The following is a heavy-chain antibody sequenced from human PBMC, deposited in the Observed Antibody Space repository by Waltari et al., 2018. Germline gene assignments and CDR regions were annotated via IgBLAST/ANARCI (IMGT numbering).Heavy chain of an antibody. CDR1: GGTFRSYA. CDR2: IIPILGIA. CDR3: ARAIVVGATTDWFDP. V-gene: IGHV1-69*04. D-gene: IGHD1-26*01. Sequence: QVQLVQSGAEVKKPGSSVKVSCKASGGTFRSYAISWVRQAPGQGLEWIGGIIPILGIANYAQKFQGRVTITADESTSTAYMELGSLRSEDTAVYYCARAIVVGATTDWFDPWGQGTLVTVSS. J-gene: IGHJ5*02.